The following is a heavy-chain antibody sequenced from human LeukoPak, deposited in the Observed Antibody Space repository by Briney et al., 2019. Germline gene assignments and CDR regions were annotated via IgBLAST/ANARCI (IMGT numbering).Heavy chain of an antibody. CDR1: GFTISNAW. J-gene: IGHJ4*02. CDR3: TTVGLAAGYCSSTSCYAEGDYFDY. D-gene: IGHD2-2*01. V-gene: IGHV3-15*01. Sequence: PGGSLRLSCAASGFTISNAWMSWVRQAPGKGLEWVGRVKRKTDGGTTDYAAPVKGRFTISRDDSKNTLYLQMNSLKTEDTAVYYCTTVGLAAGYCSSTSCYAEGDYFDYWGQGTLVTVSS. CDR2: VKRKTDGGTT.